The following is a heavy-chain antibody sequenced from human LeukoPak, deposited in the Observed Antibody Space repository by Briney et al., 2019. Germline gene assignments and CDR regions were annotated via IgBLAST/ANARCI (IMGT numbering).Heavy chain of an antibody. CDR2: ISWNSGSI. CDR3: AKEGPGLEDYGMDV. V-gene: IGHV3-9*01. J-gene: IGHJ6*02. CDR1: GFTFDDYA. D-gene: IGHD1-14*01. Sequence: GGSLRHSCAASGFTFDDYAMHWVRQAPGKGLEWVSGISWNSGSIGYADSVKGRFTISRDNAKNSLYLQMNSLRAEDTALYYCAKEGPGLEDYGMDVWGQGTTVTVSS.